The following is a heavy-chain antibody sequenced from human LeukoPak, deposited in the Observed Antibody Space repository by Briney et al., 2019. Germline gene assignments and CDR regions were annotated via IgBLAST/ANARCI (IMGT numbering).Heavy chain of an antibody. D-gene: IGHD5-18*01. J-gene: IGHJ4*02. V-gene: IGHV4-39*01. CDR1: GGSISSSSYY. CDR2: IYYSGST. Sequence: SETLSLTCTVSGGSISSSSYYWGWIRQPPGKGLEWIGSIYYSGSTYYNPSLKSRVTISVDTSKNQFSLKLSSVTAADTAVYYCARHERIQLWLHYFDYWGQGTLVTVSS. CDR3: ARHERIQLWLHYFDY.